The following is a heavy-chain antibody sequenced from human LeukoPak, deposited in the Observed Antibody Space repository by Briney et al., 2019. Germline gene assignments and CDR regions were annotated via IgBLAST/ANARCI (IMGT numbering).Heavy chain of an antibody. CDR1: GFTFSSYS. D-gene: IGHD3-9*01. CDR2: ISSSSSYI. J-gene: IGHJ4*02. V-gene: IGHV3-21*01. Sequence: GGSLRLSCAASGFTFSSYSMNWVRQAPGKGLEWVSSISSSSSYIYYADSVKGRFPISRDNAKNSLYLQMNSLGAEDTAVYYCASILFPGGTDVDYWGQGTLVTVSS. CDR3: ASILFPGGTDVDY.